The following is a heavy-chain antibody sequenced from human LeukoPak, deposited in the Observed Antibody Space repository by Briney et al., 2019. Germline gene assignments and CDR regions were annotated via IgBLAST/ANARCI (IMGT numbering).Heavy chain of an antibody. Sequence: GGSLRLSCAASGFTFSNYWMSWVRQAPGKGLEWVANIKQDGSDKYYLDSVKGGFILSRDTANNSLYLLMNSLRAEDTAVYYCERERGDNVVVPAAMGIFDYWGQGTLVTVSS. CDR3: ERERGDNVVVPAAMGIFDY. CDR2: IKQDGSDK. D-gene: IGHD2-2*01. CDR1: GFTFSNYW. V-gene: IGHV3-7*01. J-gene: IGHJ4*02.